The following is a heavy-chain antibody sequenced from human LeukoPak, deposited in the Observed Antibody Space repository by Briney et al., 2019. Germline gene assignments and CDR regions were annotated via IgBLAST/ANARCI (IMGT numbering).Heavy chain of an antibody. CDR1: GYSITSGFF. CDR3: TRRISSGSYSDY. J-gene: IGHJ4*02. V-gene: IGHV4-38-2*02. CDR2: VSHSGMT. D-gene: IGHD1-26*01. Sequence: PSETLSLTCTVSGYSITSGFFWGWIRQPPGQGLEWIGSVSHSGMTYHNPSLKSRVTMSVDTSKNQFSLELSSVTAADTAVYYCTRRISSGSYSDYWGQGSLVTVSS.